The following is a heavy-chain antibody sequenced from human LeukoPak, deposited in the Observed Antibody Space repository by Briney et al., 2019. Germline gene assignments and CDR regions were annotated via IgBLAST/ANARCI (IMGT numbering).Heavy chain of an antibody. Sequence: PGASLRLSCAASGFSFSSYALTWVRQGPRKGLEWVSTISGSGGSTYYADSVKGRFTISRDNSKNTLYLQMNSLRAEDTAVYHCAKAPLYDFWSGCYFDYWGQGILVTASS. CDR3: AKAPLYDFWSGCYFDY. V-gene: IGHV3-23*01. CDR2: ISGSGGST. CDR1: GFSFSSYA. J-gene: IGHJ4*02. D-gene: IGHD3-3*01.